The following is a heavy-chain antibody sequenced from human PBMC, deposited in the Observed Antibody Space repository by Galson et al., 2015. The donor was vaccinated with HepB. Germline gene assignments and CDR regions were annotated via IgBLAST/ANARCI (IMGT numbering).Heavy chain of an antibody. CDR2: ISFDGSNK. Sequence: SLRLSCAASGFIFSGYGMHWVRQAPGKGLEWVALISFDGSNKYYADSVKGRFTISRDNSKNTLDLQMDSLRAEDAAVYYCAKGIRGPGRPTTPFDYWGQGTLVTVSS. CDR1: GFIFSGYG. J-gene: IGHJ4*02. CDR3: AKGIRGPGRPTTPFDY. D-gene: IGHD1-14*01. V-gene: IGHV3-30*18.